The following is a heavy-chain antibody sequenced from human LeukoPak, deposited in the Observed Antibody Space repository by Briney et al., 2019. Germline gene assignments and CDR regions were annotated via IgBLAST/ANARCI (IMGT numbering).Heavy chain of an antibody. CDR2: ISSSSNTI. CDR3: ASRYGDYRGNFDY. V-gene: IGHV3-48*04. CDR1: GFTFSSYS. D-gene: IGHD4-17*01. J-gene: IGHJ4*02. Sequence: PGGSLRLSCAASGFTFSSYSMNWVRQAPGKGLEWVSYISSSSNTIYYADSVKGRFTISRDNAKNSLYLQMNSLRAEDTAVYYCASRYGDYRGNFDYWGQGTLVTVSS.